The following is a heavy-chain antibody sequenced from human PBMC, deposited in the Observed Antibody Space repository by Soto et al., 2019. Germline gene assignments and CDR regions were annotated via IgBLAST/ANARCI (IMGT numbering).Heavy chain of an antibody. J-gene: IGHJ4*02. D-gene: IGHD2-8*01. CDR3: ARAYCSNGVCYYYFDH. CDR2: IYYDGSNR. Sequence: QVQLVESGGGVVQPGRSLRLSCVASGFTFSTYAMHWVRQAPGKGLEWVAVIYYDGSNRYYADSVKGRFSISRDNSKNTLYLLMNSLRAEDTAVYYCARAYCSNGVCYYYFDHWGQGTLVTVSP. CDR1: GFTFSTYA. V-gene: IGHV3-33*01.